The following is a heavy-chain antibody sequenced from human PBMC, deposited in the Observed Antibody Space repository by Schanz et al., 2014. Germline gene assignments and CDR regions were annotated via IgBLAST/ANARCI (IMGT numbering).Heavy chain of an antibody. Sequence: VQLVESGGGLVKPGGSLRLSCAASGFTFSKAWMSWVRQAPGRGLQWVALISYDGGHKYYADSVKGRFTISRDNSKNTLYLQMNSLRTEDTAVYFCAKSYDTSGYSGFDYWGQGTLVTVSS. CDR1: GFTFSKAW. V-gene: IGHV3-30*18. D-gene: IGHD3-22*01. CDR2: ISYDGGHK. J-gene: IGHJ4*02. CDR3: AKSYDTSGYSGFDY.